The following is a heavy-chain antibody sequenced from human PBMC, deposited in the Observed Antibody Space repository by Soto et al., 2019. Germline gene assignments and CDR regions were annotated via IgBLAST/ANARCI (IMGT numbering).Heavy chain of an antibody. CDR1: GYSISSSNW. CDR2: IYYSGST. V-gene: IGHV4-28*01. CDR3: ARTSPDYSNYYYYMDV. Sequence: PSETLSLTCAFSGYSISSSNWGGWIRQPPGKGLEWIGYIYYSGSTYYNPSLKSRVTMSVDTSKNQFSLKLSSVTAVDTAVYYCARTSPDYSNYYYYMDVWGKGTTVTVS. J-gene: IGHJ6*03. D-gene: IGHD4-4*01.